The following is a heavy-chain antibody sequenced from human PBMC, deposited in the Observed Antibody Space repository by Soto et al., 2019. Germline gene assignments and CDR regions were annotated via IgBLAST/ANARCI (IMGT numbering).Heavy chain of an antibody. CDR1: GYTFTNFG. CDR3: ARGGTPIDS. V-gene: IGHV1-18*01. J-gene: IGHJ4*02. D-gene: IGHD3-16*01. Sequence: QVQLVQSGAEVKKPGASVKVSCKASGYTFTNFGISWVRQAPGQGLEWMGWISAYNGNTHYAQNFQGRVTMTTDTTTSTAYMGLSSLSSGDTAVYYCARGGTPIDSWGQGPLVAVSP. CDR2: ISAYNGNT.